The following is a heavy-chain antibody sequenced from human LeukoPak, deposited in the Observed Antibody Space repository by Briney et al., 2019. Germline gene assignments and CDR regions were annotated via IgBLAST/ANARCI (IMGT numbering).Heavy chain of an antibody. Sequence: PSETLSLSCTVSGGSNNSYYWTWIRQPPGKGLEWIGYTHPSGNSNYSPSLKSRVTISIDASRNQFSLKLTSVTAADTAVYYCARKAPKKGWFDPWGQGTLVTVSS. CDR1: GGSNNSYY. CDR3: ARKAPKKGWFDP. CDR2: THPSGNS. J-gene: IGHJ5*02. V-gene: IGHV4-4*09.